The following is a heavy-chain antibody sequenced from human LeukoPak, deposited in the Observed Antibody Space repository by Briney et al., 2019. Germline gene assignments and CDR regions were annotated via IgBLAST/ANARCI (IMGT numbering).Heavy chain of an antibody. CDR2: IIPIFGTA. Sequence: SVKVSCKASGGTFSSYAISWVRQAPGQGLEWMGGIIPIFGTANYAQKFQGRVTITADESTSTAYMELSSLRSDDTAVYYCARDPGSGWLHWFDPWGQGTLVTVSS. CDR1: GGTFSSYA. V-gene: IGHV1-69*13. D-gene: IGHD6-19*01. CDR3: ARDPGSGWLHWFDP. J-gene: IGHJ5*02.